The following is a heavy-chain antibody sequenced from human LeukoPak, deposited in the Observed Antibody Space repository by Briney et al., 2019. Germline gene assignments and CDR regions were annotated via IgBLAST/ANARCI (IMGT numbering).Heavy chain of an antibody. CDR2: INWNGGST. J-gene: IGHJ4*02. D-gene: IGHD6-13*01. Sequence: GSLILSCAASGFTFDDYGMSWVRQAPGKGLEWVSGINWNGGSTGYSDSVKGRFTISRDNAKNSLYLQMNSLRAEDTALYYCAKAGYSSSWRNDYWGQGTLVTVSS. CDR1: GFTFDDYG. CDR3: AKAGYSSSWRNDY. V-gene: IGHV3-20*04.